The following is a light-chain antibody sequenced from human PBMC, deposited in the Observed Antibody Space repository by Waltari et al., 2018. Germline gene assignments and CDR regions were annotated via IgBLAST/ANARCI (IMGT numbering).Light chain of an antibody. CDR2: ENN. Sequence: QSVLTQPPSVSAAPGQKVTISCSGRSSNIGNDYVSCYQQPPGTAPKLFIYENNKRPSGIPDRFSGSKSGTSATLGITGLQTGDEADYYCGTWDTSLSALIFGGGTKLTVL. CDR3: GTWDTSLSALI. CDR1: SSNIGNDY. J-gene: IGLJ2*01. V-gene: IGLV1-51*02.